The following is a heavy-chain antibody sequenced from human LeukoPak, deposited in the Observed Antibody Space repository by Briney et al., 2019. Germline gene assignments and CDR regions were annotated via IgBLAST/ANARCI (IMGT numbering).Heavy chain of an antibody. V-gene: IGHV5-51*01. CDR1: VYTLSDYS. CDR2: TYPGDSDT. CDR3: ARADQLRWFGAPRRPYYYGMGV. D-gene: IGHD3-10*01. Sequence: GESLKISRERSVYTLSDYSIAWVRQMPGTGLEWMGITYPGDSDTRYSPSFQGQVTISADKSVTTASLQWSSLKASDTAIYNCARADQLRWFGAPRRPYYYGMGVWGQGTTVTVSS. J-gene: IGHJ6*02.